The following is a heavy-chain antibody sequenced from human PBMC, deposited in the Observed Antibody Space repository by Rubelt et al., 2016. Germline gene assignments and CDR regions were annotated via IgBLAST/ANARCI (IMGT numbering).Heavy chain of an antibody. CDR2: IYYSGST. V-gene: IGHV4-61*05. CDR1: GGSISSSSYY. J-gene: IGHJ4*02. D-gene: IGHD1-26*01. Sequence: QLQLQESGPGLVKPSETLSLTCTVSGGSISSSSYYWGWIRQPPGKGLEWIGYIYYSGSTNYNPSLKSRVTISVDTSKNQFSLRPSSVTAADTAVYFCAGHYSGNYPPTDWGQGTLVTVSS. CDR3: AGHYSGNYPPTD.